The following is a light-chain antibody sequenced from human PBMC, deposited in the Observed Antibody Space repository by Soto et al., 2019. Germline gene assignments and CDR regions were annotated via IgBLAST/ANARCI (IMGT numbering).Light chain of an antibody. CDR3: QSYDSSERV. CDR2: GNS. CDR1: SSNIGAGYD. J-gene: IGLJ2*01. Sequence: QAVVTQPPSVSGAPGQRVTISCTWSSSNIGAGYDVHWYQQPPGTAPKLLIYGNSNRPSGVPDRFSGSKSGTSASLAITGLQAEDEADYYCQSYDSSERVFGGGTKLTVL. V-gene: IGLV1-40*01.